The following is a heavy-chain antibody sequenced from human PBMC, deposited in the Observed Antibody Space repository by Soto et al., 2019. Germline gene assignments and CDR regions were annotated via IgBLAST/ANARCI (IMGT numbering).Heavy chain of an antibody. CDR1: GFSLSTSGVG. V-gene: IGHV2-5*02. CDR3: AHRIHDYGILY. Sequence: QITLKESGPTLVKPTQTLTLTCTFSGFSLSTSGVGVGWIRQPPGKALEWLALLYWDDDKRYSPSLKSRLTITKDTSQNQVVLTITNMDPVDTATYYCAHRIHDYGILYWGQGTLVTVSS. J-gene: IGHJ4*02. CDR2: LYWDDDK. D-gene: IGHD4-17*01.